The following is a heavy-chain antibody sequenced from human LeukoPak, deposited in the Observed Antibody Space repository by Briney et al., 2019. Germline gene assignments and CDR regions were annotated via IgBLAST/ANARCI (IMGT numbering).Heavy chain of an antibody. D-gene: IGHD2-8*01. CDR3: ARSPSPPIVLLVYANRGYFIDF. CDR2: INPSGGST. CDR1: GYTFTSYY. Sequence: ASVKVSCKASGYTFTSYYMHWVRQAPGQGLEWMGIINPSGGSTSYAQKFQGRVTMTRDMSTSTVYMELSSLITEDTAVYYCARSPSPPIVLLVYANRGYFIDFWGQGNRVTVSS. J-gene: IGHJ4*02. V-gene: IGHV1-46*01.